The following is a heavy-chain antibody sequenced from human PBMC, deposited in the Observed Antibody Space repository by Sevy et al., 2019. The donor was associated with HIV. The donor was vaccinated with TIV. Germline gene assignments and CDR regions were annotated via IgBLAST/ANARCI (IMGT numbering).Heavy chain of an antibody. J-gene: IGHJ5*02. D-gene: IGHD6-13*01. Sequence: ASVKVSCKASGYTFTSYGISWVRQAPGQGLEWMGWINAYNGNTNYAQKLQGRVTMTTDTSTSKAYMELRSLRSDDTAVYYCARADDSSPTWTGRFDPWGQGTLVTVSS. V-gene: IGHV1-18*01. CDR2: INAYNGNT. CDR3: ARADDSSPTWTGRFDP. CDR1: GYTFTSYG.